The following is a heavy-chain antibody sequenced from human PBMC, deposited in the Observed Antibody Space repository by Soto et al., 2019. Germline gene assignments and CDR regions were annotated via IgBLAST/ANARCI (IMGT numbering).Heavy chain of an antibody. CDR1: GGSISSYY. D-gene: IGHD6-13*01. J-gene: IGHJ5*02. CDR2: IYYSGST. Sequence: SETLSLTCTVSGGSISSYYWSWIRQPPGKGLEWIGYIYYSGSTNYNPSLKSRVTISVDTSKNQFSLKLSSVTAADTTVYYCAKTGYSSSRHGNWFDPWGQGTLVTVSS. CDR3: AKTGYSSSRHGNWFDP. V-gene: IGHV4-59*01.